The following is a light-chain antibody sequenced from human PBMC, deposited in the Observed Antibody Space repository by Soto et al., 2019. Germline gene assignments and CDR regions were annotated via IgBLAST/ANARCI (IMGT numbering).Light chain of an antibody. Sequence: EIVMTQSPATLSVSPGERATLSCRASQSVSSNLAWYQQKPGQAPRLLIYGASTRATGIPARFSGSGSGTEFNLTITSLQSEDFAVYYCQQYNYWPTFVQGTKVEIK. J-gene: IGKJ1*01. CDR1: QSVSSN. V-gene: IGKV3-15*01. CDR2: GAS. CDR3: QQYNYWPT.